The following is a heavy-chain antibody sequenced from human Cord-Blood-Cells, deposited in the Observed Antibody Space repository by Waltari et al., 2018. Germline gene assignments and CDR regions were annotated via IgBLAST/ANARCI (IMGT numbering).Heavy chain of an antibody. Sequence: QVQLVQSGAEVKKPGASVKVSCKASGYTFTGYYMHWVRQATGQGLEWRGGINPNSGGTNYAQKFQCRVTMTRDTSISTAYMELSRLISDDTAMYYCAREEGIVLVVYAFDYWGQGTLVTVSS. D-gene: IGHD2-8*02. V-gene: IGHV1-2*02. CDR2: INPNSGGT. CDR3: AREEGIVLVVYAFDY. J-gene: IGHJ4*02. CDR1: GYTFTGYY.